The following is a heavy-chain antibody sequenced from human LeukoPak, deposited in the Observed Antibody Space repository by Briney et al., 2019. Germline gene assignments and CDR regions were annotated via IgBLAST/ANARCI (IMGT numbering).Heavy chain of an antibody. CDR1: GYTFTGYY. J-gene: IGHJ4*02. CDR3: ALTRPQDYFDC. CDR2: ISPVSGGT. Sequence: ASVKVSCKASGYTFTGYYIHWVRQAPGQGLEWMGWISPVSGGTNYPQKFQGRVTMTRDTSISTAYMELSTLRPEDTGVYYCALTRPQDYFDCWGQGTLVTVSS. V-gene: IGHV1-2*02.